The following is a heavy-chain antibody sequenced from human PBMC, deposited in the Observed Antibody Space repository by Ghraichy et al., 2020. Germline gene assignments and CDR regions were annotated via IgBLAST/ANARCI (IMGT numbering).Heavy chain of an antibody. CDR1: RFPFSTFA. Sequence: GGSLRLSCAASRFPFSTFAMNWVRQAPGKGLEWVSSITGSGGDTKYADSVKGRFTISRDNSQNTLYLQMNSLRAEDTAVYYCAKIAVRGVVVVPAYSGDYWGQGTLVTVSS. CDR2: ITGSGGDT. V-gene: IGHV3-23*01. J-gene: IGHJ4*02. CDR3: AKIAVRGVVVVPAYSGDY. D-gene: IGHD2-2*01.